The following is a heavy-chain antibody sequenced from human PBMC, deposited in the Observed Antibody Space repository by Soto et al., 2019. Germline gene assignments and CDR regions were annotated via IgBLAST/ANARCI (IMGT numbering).Heavy chain of an antibody. CDR3: AARPGIAAAGTVSGYYYYGMDV. Sequence: QVQLVQSGAEVKKPGSSVKVSCKASGGTFSSYAISWVRQAPGQGLEWMGGIIPIFGTANYAQKFQGRVTITADESTSTAYMELSSLRSEDTAVYYCAARPGIAAAGTVSGYYYYGMDVWGQGTTVTVSS. V-gene: IGHV1-69*01. CDR1: GGTFSSYA. J-gene: IGHJ6*02. CDR2: IIPIFGTA. D-gene: IGHD6-13*01.